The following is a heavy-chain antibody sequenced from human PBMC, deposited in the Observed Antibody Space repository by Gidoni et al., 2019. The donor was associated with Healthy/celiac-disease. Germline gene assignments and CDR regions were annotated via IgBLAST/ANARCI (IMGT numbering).Heavy chain of an antibody. Sequence: EVQLLESGGGLVQPGGSLRLSCAASGFTFSSYAMSWVRQAPGKGLEWVSAISGSGGSTYYADSVKGRFTISRDNSKNTLYLQMNSLRAEDTAVYYCAKTLLITYYYDSSGYLFDYWGQGTLVTVSS. J-gene: IGHJ4*02. V-gene: IGHV3-23*01. CDR2: ISGSGGST. CDR3: AKTLLITYYYDSSGYLFDY. CDR1: GFTFSSYA. D-gene: IGHD3-22*01.